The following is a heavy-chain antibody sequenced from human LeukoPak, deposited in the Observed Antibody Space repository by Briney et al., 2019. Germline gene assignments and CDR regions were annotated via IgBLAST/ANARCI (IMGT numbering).Heavy chain of an antibody. Sequence: SETLSLTCTVSGYSISSGYYWGWIRQPPGKGLEWIGSIYHSGSTYYNPSLKSRVTISVDTSKNQSSLKLSSVTAADTAVYYCARADYSSTWSHDYYYMDAWGKGTTVTVSS. D-gene: IGHD6-13*01. CDR3: ARADYSSTWSHDYYYMDA. J-gene: IGHJ6*03. CDR1: GYSISSGYY. CDR2: IYHSGST. V-gene: IGHV4-38-2*02.